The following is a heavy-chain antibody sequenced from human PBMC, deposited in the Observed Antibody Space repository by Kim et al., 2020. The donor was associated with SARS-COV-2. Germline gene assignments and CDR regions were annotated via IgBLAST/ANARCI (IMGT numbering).Heavy chain of an antibody. J-gene: IGHJ5*02. CDR3: ARLGSSSWYSWFDP. CDR1: GGSISSYY. CDR2: IYYSGST. V-gene: IGHV4-59*01. D-gene: IGHD6-13*01. Sequence: SETLSLTCTVSGGSISSYYWSWIRQPPGKGLEWIGYIYYSGSTNYNPSLKSRVTISVDTSKNQFSLKLSSVTAADTAVYYCARLGSSSWYSWFDPWGQGTLVTVSS.